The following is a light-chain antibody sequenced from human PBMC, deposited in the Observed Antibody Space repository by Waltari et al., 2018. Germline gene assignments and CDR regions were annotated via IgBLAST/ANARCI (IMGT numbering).Light chain of an antibody. V-gene: IGKV1-5*03. CDR2: KAS. CDR1: QMINTW. Sequence: DIQMTQSPSTLSASVGDTVSITCRARQMINTWVAWYQQEPGEAPKLLIYKASRLESGVPSRFSGSSSGTDFTLTINTLQPDDSATYYCQQYHRYSTFGQGTKLEIK. J-gene: IGKJ2*01. CDR3: QQYHRYST.